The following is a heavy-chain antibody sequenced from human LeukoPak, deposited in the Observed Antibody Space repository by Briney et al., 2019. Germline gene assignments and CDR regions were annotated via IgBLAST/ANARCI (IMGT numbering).Heavy chain of an antibody. CDR1: GFTFSSYG. Sequence: GGSLRLSCAASGFTFSSYGMHWVRQAPGKGLEWVAFIRDDGSNKYYADSGKGRFTISRDNSKNTLYLQMNSLRAEDTAVYYCAKGTEAAAGVAFWDYWGQGTLVTVSS. V-gene: IGHV3-30*02. J-gene: IGHJ4*02. D-gene: IGHD6-13*01. CDR3: AKGTEAAAGVAFWDY. CDR2: IRDDGSNK.